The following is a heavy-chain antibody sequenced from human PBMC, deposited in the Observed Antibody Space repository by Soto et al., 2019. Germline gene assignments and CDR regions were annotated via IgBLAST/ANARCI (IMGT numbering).Heavy chain of an antibody. CDR1: GFTFSSYA. J-gene: IGHJ4*02. CDR2: ISGSGGST. V-gene: IGHV3-23*01. Sequence: GGSLRLSCAASGFTFSSYAMSWVRQAPGKGLEWVSAISGSGGSTYYADSVKGRFTISRDNSKNTLYLQMNSLRAEDTAVYYCASIFGGVIARGYWGQGTLVTVSS. CDR3: ASIFGGVIARGY. D-gene: IGHD3-16*02.